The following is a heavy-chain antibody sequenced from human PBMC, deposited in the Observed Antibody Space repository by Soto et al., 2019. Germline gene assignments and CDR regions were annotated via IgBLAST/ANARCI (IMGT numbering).Heavy chain of an antibody. CDR1: GFTFSSYA. J-gene: IGHJ4*02. CDR2: ISYDGSNK. CDR3: ARARKYFDWLHIWEFDL. V-gene: IGHV3-30-3*01. Sequence: PGGSLRLSCAASGFTFSSYAMHWVRQAPGKGLEWVAVISYDGSNKYYADSVKGRFTISRDNSKNTLYLQMNSLRAEDTAVYYCARARKYFDWLHIWEFDLWGQGTLVTVSS. D-gene: IGHD3-9*01.